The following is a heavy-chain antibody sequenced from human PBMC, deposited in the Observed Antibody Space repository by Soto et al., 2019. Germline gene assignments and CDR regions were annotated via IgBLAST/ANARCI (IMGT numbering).Heavy chain of an antibody. CDR2: MNPNSGNT. Sequence: ASVKVSCKASGYTFTSYDINWVRQATGQGLEWMGWMNPNSGNTGYAQKFQGRVTMTRNTSISTAYVELSSLRSEDTAVYYCAKGIWEQVTWFDPWGQGTLVTVSS. J-gene: IGHJ5*02. CDR1: GYTFTSYD. V-gene: IGHV1-8*01. CDR3: AKGIWEQVTWFDP. D-gene: IGHD1-26*01.